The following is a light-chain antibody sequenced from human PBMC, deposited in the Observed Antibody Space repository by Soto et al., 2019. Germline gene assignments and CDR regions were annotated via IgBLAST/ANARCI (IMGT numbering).Light chain of an antibody. V-gene: IGKV3-11*01. CDR3: QQRSSWPPWT. CDR2: DAS. J-gene: IGKJ1*01. Sequence: EIVLTQSPATLSLSPGERATLSCRASQSVSSYLAWYQQKPGQAPRLLIYDASNRATGIPARFGGSGSGTDFTLTISSLEPEDSAVYYCQQRSSWPPWTFGQGTKVEIK. CDR1: QSVSSY.